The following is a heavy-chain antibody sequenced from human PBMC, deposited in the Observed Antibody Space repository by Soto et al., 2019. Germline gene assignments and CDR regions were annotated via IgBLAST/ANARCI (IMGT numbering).Heavy chain of an antibody. J-gene: IGHJ6*04. CDR2: IQSGGPT. D-gene: IGHD2-15*01. V-gene: IGHV3-66*01. CDR1: GFTVSSKY. CDR3: ARDVVLCDGGRCYGVPLDV. Sequence: GGSLRLSCAASGFTVSSKYMSWVRQAPGKGLEWVSLIQSGGPTYYADSVKGRFTISRDTSENTLHLQMDSLRAEDTAVYYCARDVVLCDGGRCYGVPLDVWGKGPTVTVSS.